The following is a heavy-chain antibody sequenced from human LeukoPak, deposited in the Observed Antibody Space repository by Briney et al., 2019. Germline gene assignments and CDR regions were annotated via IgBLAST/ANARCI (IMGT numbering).Heavy chain of an antibody. V-gene: IGHV2-5*01. CDR2: IYWNDDK. Sequence: KESGPTLVKPTQTLTLTCTFSGFSLSTRGVGVGWIRQPPGKALEWLALIYWNDDKRYSPPLKSRLTITKDTSKNQVVLTMTNMDPVDTATYYCAHETSRGGYPLAWGQGTLVTVSS. J-gene: IGHJ5*02. D-gene: IGHD2-15*01. CDR1: GFSLSTRGVG. CDR3: AHETSRGGYPLA.